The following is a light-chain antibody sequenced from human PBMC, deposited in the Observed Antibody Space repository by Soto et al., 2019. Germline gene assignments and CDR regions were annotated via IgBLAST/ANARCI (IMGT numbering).Light chain of an antibody. V-gene: IGLV1-51*01. CDR2: DNN. CDR3: GTWDSSLSAVV. CDR1: SSNIGNKY. J-gene: IGLJ2*01. Sequence: QSVLTQPPSVSAAPGQKVNISCSGSSSNIGNKYVSWYQQLPGTAPQLLIYDNNERPSGIPDRFSGSKSGTSATLGITGLQTGDEADYYCGTWDSSLSAVVFGGGTKLTVL.